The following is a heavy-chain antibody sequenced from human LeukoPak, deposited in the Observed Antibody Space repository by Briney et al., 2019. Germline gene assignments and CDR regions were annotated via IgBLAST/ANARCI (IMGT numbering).Heavy chain of an antibody. V-gene: IGHV3-48*01. CDR2: ISDTSAM. D-gene: IGHD5-12*01. Sequence: GESLRLSCVASGFSFSLYSMKWVRQAPGKGLEWVSYISDTSAMYYADSVRGRFTISRDNAKNSLFLQMNSLRVEDTGVYYCARERDGVATTGAFFDYWGLGTLVTVSS. J-gene: IGHJ4*02. CDR1: GFSFSLYS. CDR3: ARERDGVATTGAFFDY.